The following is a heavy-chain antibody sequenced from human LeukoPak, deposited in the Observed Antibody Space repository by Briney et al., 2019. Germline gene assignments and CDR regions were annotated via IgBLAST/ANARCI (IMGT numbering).Heavy chain of an antibody. CDR2: ITPIFGAA. D-gene: IGHD4-23*01. CDR3: ARNSRVASTSGLNY. Sequence: SVKVSCKASGGTFSSYPFIWVRQAPGQGLEWMGEITPIFGAANYAQTFQGRVTITADESTSTVFMELSSLRSDDTAFYYCARNSRVASTSGLNYWGQGTLVTVSS. CDR1: GGTFSSYP. V-gene: IGHV1-69*13. J-gene: IGHJ4*02.